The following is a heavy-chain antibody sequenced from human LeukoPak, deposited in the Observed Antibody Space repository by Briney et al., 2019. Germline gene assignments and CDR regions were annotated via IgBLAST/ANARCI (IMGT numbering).Heavy chain of an antibody. CDR2: ISSSSSTI. J-gene: IGHJ5*02. Sequence: GGSLRLSCAASGFTFSSYSMNWVRQAPGKGLEWVSYISSSSSTIHYADSVKGRFTISRDNAKNSLYLQMNSLRAEDTAVYYCARALRYFDWLSTSPEYNWFDPWGQGTLVTVSS. CDR3: ARALRYFDWLSTSPEYNWFDP. V-gene: IGHV3-48*01. D-gene: IGHD3-9*01. CDR1: GFTFSSYS.